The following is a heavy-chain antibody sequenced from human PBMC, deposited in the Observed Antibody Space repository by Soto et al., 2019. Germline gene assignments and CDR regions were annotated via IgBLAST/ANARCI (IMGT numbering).Heavy chain of an antibody. CDR1: GFTFSSYA. Sequence: GGSLRLSCAASGFTFSSYAMSWVRQAPGKGLEWVSAISGSGGSTYYADSVKGRFTISRDNSKNTLYLQMNSLRAEDTAVYYCAKDPKGYDFWSGYYDYFDYWGQGTLVTVSS. CDR2: ISGSGGST. D-gene: IGHD3-3*01. J-gene: IGHJ4*02. CDR3: AKDPKGYDFWSGYYDYFDY. V-gene: IGHV3-23*01.